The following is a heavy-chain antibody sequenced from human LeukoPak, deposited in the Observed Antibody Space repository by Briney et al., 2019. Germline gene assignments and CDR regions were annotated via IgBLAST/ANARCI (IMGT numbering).Heavy chain of an antibody. CDR3: AKGKYSSGGVPDY. V-gene: IGHV3-23*01. CDR2: ISGGGEST. J-gene: IGHJ4*02. CDR1: GDSINSLD. D-gene: IGHD6-19*01. Sequence: ETLSLTCTVSGDSINSLDLWSWVRQPPGKGLEWVSSISGGGESTYYADSVKGRFTVSRDNSKNTLYLQINSLRGEDTAVYYCAKGKYSSGGVPDYWGQGTLVTVSS.